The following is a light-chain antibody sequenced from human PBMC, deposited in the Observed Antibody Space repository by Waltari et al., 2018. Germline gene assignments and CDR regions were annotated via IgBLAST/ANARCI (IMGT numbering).Light chain of an antibody. V-gene: IGLV2-8*01. CDR2: EVN. CDR1: RRDIGRYDL. J-gene: IGLJ1*01. Sequence: QSALTQPPSASGSPGQSVAISCTGTRRDIGRYDLVSWYQQHPGKAPKPIISEVNKRPSGVPDRFSGAKSGNTASLTVSGLQAEDEADYYCSSHGGSDKFYVFGTGTKVTVL. CDR3: SSHGGSDKFYV.